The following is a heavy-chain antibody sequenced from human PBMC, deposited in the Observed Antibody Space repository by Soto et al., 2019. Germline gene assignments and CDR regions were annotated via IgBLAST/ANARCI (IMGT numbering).Heavy chain of an antibody. CDR1: GGSISSSSYY. CDR3: ARLDTAMVYYYYGMDV. V-gene: IGHV4-39*01. Sequence: PSETLSLTCTVSGGSISSSSYYWGWIRQPPGKGLEWIGSIYYSGSTYYNPSLKSRVTISVDTSKNQFSLKLSSVTAADTAVYYCARLDTAMVYYYYGMDVWGQGTTVT. CDR2: IYYSGST. D-gene: IGHD5-18*01. J-gene: IGHJ6*02.